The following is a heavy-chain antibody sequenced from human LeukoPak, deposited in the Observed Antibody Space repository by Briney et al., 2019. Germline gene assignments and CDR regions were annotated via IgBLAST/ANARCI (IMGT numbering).Heavy chain of an antibody. Sequence: SVKVSCKASGFTFTSSAMQWVRQARGQRLEWIGWIVVGSGNTNYAQKFQERVTITRDMSTSTAYMELSSLRSEDTAVYYCAAAGIAARETAFDYWGQGTLVTVSS. V-gene: IGHV1-58*02. CDR3: AAAGIAARETAFDY. CDR2: IVVGSGNT. CDR1: GFTFTSSA. D-gene: IGHD6-6*01. J-gene: IGHJ4*02.